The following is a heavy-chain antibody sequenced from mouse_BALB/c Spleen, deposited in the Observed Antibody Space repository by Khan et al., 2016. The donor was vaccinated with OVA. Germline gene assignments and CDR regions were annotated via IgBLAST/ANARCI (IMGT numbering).Heavy chain of an antibody. J-gene: IGHJ4*01. CDR1: GFTFSSFG. CDR3: ARSDAMDY. CDR2: ISSGSSTI. Sequence: EVELVESGGGLVQPGGSRKLSCAASGFTFSSFGMHWVRQAPEKGLEWVAYISSGSSTIYYADTVKGRFTISRDNHKNTLFLQITSLRSEDTAMYYCARSDAMDYWGQGTSVTVSS. V-gene: IGHV5-17*02.